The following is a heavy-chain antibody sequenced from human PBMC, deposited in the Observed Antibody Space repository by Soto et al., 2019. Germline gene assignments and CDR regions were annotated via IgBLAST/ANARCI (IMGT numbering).Heavy chain of an antibody. CDR3: AREAPGGYCSSTSCYTDFYYYYGMDV. J-gene: IGHJ6*02. Sequence: ASVKVSCKASGYTFTSYGISWVRQAPGQGLEWMGWISAYNGKTNYAQKLQGRVTMTTDTSTSTAYMELRSLRSDDTAVYYCAREAPGGYCSSTSCYTDFYYYYGMDVWGQGTTVTVSS. V-gene: IGHV1-18*01. CDR1: GYTFTSYG. D-gene: IGHD2-2*02. CDR2: ISAYNGKT.